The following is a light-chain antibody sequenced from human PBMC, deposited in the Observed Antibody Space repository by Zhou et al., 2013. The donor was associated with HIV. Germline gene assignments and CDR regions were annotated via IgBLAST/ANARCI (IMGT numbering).Light chain of an antibody. V-gene: IGKV1-39*01. CDR3: QQGYFESPLPT. CDR2: DAS. J-gene: IGKJ4*02. Sequence: DIQMTQSPSTLSASLGDRVTITCRASQSISSYVSWYQQKPGKAPKLLIYDASTLQSGVPSRFSGSASGTDFTLTINSLQVEDVAIYYCQQGYFESPLPTFGGGTKVEIK. CDR1: QSISSY.